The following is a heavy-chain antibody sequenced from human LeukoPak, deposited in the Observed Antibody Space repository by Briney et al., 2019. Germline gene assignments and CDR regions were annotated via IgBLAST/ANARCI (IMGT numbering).Heavy chain of an antibody. D-gene: IGHD3-16*01. CDR2: MRFDGSIK. Sequence: PGGSLRLSCATSGFTFSSSGVHWVRQAPGKGLEWVAFMRFDGSIKYYADSVKGRFTISRDNSKNTLYLQMNSLRAEDTAVYYCAKGGRSDWFDPWGQGTLVTVSS. CDR3: AKGGRSDWFDP. J-gene: IGHJ5*02. CDR1: GFTFSSSG. V-gene: IGHV3-30*02.